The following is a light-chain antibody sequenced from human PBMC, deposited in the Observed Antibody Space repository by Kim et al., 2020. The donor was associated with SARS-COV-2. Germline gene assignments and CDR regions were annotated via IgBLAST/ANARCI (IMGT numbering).Light chain of an antibody. Sequence: QSALTQPASVSGSPGQSISISCTGTSSDVGGYNYVSWYQQHPGKAPKLMIYDVSNRLSGVSNRFSGSKSGSTASLTISALQAEDEADYYCSSYTSSSTYVFGTGTKVTVL. J-gene: IGLJ1*01. V-gene: IGLV2-14*03. CDR2: DVS. CDR1: SSDVGGYNY. CDR3: SSYTSSSTYV.